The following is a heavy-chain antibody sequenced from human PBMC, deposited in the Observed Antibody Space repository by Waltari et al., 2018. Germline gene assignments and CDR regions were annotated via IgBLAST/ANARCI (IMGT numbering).Heavy chain of an antibody. CDR2: VYYTGST. Sequence: QVQLQESGPGLVKSSQPLSLTCTVSGGSIRSGDHSWNWIRQSPGKGLEWIGYVYYTGSTYYNPSLKSRLNISVDTSKSQFTLSLYSVTAADTAVYYCARDRGPGEYYYGMDVWGQGTTVIVSS. J-gene: IGHJ6*02. CDR1: GGSIRSGDHS. V-gene: IGHV4-30-4*01. CDR3: ARDRGPGEYYYGMDV. D-gene: IGHD2-15*01.